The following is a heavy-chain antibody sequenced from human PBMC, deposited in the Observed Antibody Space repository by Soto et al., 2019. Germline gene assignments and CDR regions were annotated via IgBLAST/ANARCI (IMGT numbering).Heavy chain of an antibody. J-gene: IGHJ4*02. V-gene: IGHV1-3*01. CDR1: GYTFTSYA. Sequence: QVQLVQSGAEVKKPGASVKVSCKASGYTFTSYAIHWVRQAPGQGLEWMGWINAGNGNTKYSQKFQGRVTITRDTSASKAYMELSSLRSEDTAVYYCAGNGVGTYHCDYWGQGTLVTVSS. D-gene: IGHD1-1*01. CDR3: AGNGVGTYHCDY. CDR2: INAGNGNT.